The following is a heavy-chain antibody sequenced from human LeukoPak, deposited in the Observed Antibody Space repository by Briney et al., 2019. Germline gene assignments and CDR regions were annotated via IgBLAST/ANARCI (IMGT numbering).Heavy chain of an antibody. J-gene: IGHJ4*02. V-gene: IGHV4-30-2*01. CDR3: ARSYYDFWSGRPVDAFDI. Sequence: PSETLSLTCTVSGGSISGSGYYWSWIRQPPGKGLEWIGYIYHTGSTYYNPSLASRVTISVDRSKNQFSLRLTSVTAADTAVYYCARSYYDFWSGRPVDAFDIWGQGTLVTVSS. CDR1: GGSISGSGYY. CDR2: IYHTGST. D-gene: IGHD3-3*01.